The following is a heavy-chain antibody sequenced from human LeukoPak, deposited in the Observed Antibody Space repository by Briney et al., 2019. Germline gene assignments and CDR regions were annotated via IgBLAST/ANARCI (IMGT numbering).Heavy chain of an antibody. CDR3: AKDYVLYGMDV. J-gene: IGHJ6*02. V-gene: IGHV3-30*18. Sequence: GGSLRLSCAASGFTFSSYGMHWVRQAPGKGLEWVAVISYGGSNKYYADSVKGRFTISRDNSKNTLYLQMNSLRAEDTAVYYCAKDYVLYGMDVWGQGTTVTVSS. CDR1: GFTFSSYG. D-gene: IGHD3-10*02. CDR2: ISYGGSNK.